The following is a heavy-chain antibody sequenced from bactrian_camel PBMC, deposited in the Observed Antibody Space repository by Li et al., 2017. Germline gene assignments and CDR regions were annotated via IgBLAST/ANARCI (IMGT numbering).Heavy chain of an antibody. V-gene: IGHV3S54*01. CDR1: GYFRYSAGGGC. Sequence: HVQLVESGGDSVQAGESLTLSYIASGYFRYSAGGGCMAWFRQAPGKSDLFEREVVAVLTTDDGKTSILDSVRGRFTISMDNAKKTAYLQMNSLKTEDTAVYYCAADLTGWGTYCSGGYCPFGYWGQGTQVTVS. CDR2: LTTDDGKT. J-gene: IGHJ6*01. D-gene: IGHD2*01. CDR3: AADLTGWGTYCSGGYCPFGY.